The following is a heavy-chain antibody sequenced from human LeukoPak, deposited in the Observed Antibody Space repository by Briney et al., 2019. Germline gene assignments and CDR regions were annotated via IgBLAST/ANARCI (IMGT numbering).Heavy chain of an antibody. CDR2: IYTSGST. Sequence: SETVSLTCTVSGGSISSYYWSWIRQPAGKGLEWIGRIYTSGSTNYNPSLKSRVTMSVDTSKNQFSLKLSSVTAADTAVYYCARDGQVGAIDYFDYWGQGTLVTVSS. J-gene: IGHJ4*02. V-gene: IGHV4-4*07. D-gene: IGHD1-26*01. CDR3: ARDGQVGAIDYFDY. CDR1: GGSISSYY.